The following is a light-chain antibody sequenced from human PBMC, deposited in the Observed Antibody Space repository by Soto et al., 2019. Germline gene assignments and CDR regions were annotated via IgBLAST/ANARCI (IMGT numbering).Light chain of an antibody. CDR1: QSISSW. Sequence: DIQMTQSPSTLSASVGDRVTITCRASQSISSWLAWYQQKPGKAPKLLIYDASSLESGVPSRFSGSGSGTEYTLTISSVKPDDFATYYCHQYNSYWTFGQGTKVAIK. CDR3: HQYNSYWT. J-gene: IGKJ1*01. CDR2: DAS. V-gene: IGKV1-5*01.